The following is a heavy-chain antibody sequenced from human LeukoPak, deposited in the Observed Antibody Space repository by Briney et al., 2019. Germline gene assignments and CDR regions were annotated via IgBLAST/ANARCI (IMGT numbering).Heavy chain of an antibody. J-gene: IGHJ3*02. D-gene: IGHD2-2*02. V-gene: IGHV4-30-4*08. CDR1: GGPISRGDYY. Sequence: SETLSLTCTVSGGPISRGDYYWSWIRQAPGKGLEWIGNIYYSRSTYYNPSIKSRVTISVDTSKNQFSLKLSSVTAADTAVYYCARLPDTRFCSSTSCYTAAVTAFDIWGQGTMVTVSS. CDR3: ARLPDTRFCSSTSCYTAAVTAFDI. CDR2: IYYSRST.